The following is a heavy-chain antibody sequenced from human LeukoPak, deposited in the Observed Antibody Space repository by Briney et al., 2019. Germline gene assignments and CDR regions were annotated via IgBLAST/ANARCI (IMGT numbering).Heavy chain of an antibody. CDR1: GGSFSGYY. Sequence: SETLSLTCAVEGGSFSGYYWSWIRQPPGKGLEWIGEINHGGITTYNPSLRSRVSISIDTSKMQFSLKLRAVTAADRAVYYCARGLRGYSYGNWFDPWGQGTLVTVSS. D-gene: IGHD5-18*01. J-gene: IGHJ5*02. V-gene: IGHV4-34*01. CDR2: INHGGIT. CDR3: ARGLRGYSYGNWFDP.